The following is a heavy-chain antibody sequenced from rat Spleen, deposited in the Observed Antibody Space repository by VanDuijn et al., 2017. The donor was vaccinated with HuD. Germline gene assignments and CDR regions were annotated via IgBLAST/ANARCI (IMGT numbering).Heavy chain of an antibody. Sequence: EVQLVESDGGLVQPGRSLKLSCATSGFTFSDCYMAWVRQAPTKGLEWVASITNSGGSTYYRDSVKGRFTISRDNAKSTLYLQMDSLRSEDTATYYCTRGEQLGGDYWGQGVMVTVSS. CDR1: GFTFSDCY. J-gene: IGHJ2*01. CDR2: ITNSGGST. V-gene: IGHV5-20*01. D-gene: IGHD1-10*01. CDR3: TRGEQLGGDY.